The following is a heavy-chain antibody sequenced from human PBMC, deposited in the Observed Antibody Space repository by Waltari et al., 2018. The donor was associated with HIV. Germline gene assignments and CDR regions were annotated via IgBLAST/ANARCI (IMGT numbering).Heavy chain of an antibody. D-gene: IGHD6-19*01. CDR1: GGSISSSSYY. CDR2: IYYSGST. V-gene: IGHV4-39*07. CDR3: ARVGLIALAATLWFDP. Sequence: QLQLQESGPGLVKPSETLSLTCTVSGGSISSSSYYWGWIRQPPGKGLEWSGSIYYSGSTYYNPSLKSRVTISVDTSKSQFSLKLSSVTAADTAVYYCARVGLIALAATLWFDPWGQGTLVTVSS. J-gene: IGHJ5*02.